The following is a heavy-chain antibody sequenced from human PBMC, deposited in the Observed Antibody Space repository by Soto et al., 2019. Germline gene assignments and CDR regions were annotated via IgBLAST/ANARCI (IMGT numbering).Heavy chain of an antibody. CDR1: GGSITSHNY. D-gene: IGHD4-17*01. CDR2: IYHSGSA. CDR3: ARGSTTVVTPNWFDP. Sequence: QVQLQESGPGLVKSSETVFLTCAVSGGSITSHNYWSWIRHPPGQGLEWIGEIYHSGSANYNPSLRRRIIMSVDKYKNQFSLKLNSVTAADTAVYYCARGSTTVVTPNWFDPWGQGTLVTVSS. V-gene: IGHV4-4*02. J-gene: IGHJ5*02.